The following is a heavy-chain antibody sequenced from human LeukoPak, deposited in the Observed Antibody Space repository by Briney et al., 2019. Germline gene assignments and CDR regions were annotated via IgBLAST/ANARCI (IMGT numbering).Heavy chain of an antibody. CDR2: ISPNGVIT. V-gene: IGHV3-23*01. Sequence: GGSLRLSCVGSGFTFSSHGMNWVRQAPGEGLEWVSGISPNGVITYYADSVKGRFTISRDNYKGTVYLQMNSLRPEDTAVYYCAKDDAWLQFGSWGRGTLVTVSS. CDR1: GFTFSSHG. CDR3: AKDDAWLQFGS. D-gene: IGHD5-24*01. J-gene: IGHJ4*02.